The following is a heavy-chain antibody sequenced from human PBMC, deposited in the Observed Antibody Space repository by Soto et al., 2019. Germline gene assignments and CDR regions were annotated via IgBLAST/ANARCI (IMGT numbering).Heavy chain of an antibody. V-gene: IGHV1-2*02. CDR2: IDPRSGGT. CDR1: GYTITAYY. Sequence: GASVKVSCKASGYTITAYYIHWVRQAPGQGLEWMGWIDPRSGGTVYAQNFQGRVTMTRGTSISTVYMDLSGLRSDDAALYYCARDDYGIYPYWGQGTLVTVSS. CDR3: ARDDYGIYPY. J-gene: IGHJ4*02. D-gene: IGHD1-26*01.